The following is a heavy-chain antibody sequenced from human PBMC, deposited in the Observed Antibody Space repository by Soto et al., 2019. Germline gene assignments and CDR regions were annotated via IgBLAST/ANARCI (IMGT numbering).Heavy chain of an antibody. V-gene: IGHV3-7*05. J-gene: IGHJ4*02. CDR2: MKPEGSEK. D-gene: IGHD3-3*01. Sequence: EVQLVESGGGLVQPGGSLRLSCAASGFTFSSYWMSWVRQAPGKGLEWVANMKPEGSEKDYVDSVEGRFTISRDNARNSLYLQMNSLRAEDTAVYYCARDDGERSVDYCGQRTLVTVSS. CDR1: GFTFSSYW. CDR3: ARDDGERSVDY.